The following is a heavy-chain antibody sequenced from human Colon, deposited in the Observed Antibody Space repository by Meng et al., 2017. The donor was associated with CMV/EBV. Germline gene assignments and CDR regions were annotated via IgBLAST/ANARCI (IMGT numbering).Heavy chain of an antibody. D-gene: IGHD4-23*01. J-gene: IGHJ5*02. V-gene: IGHV1-18*01. Sequence: ASVKVSCKASGYSFTSYGINWVRQAPGQGLEWMGWISTYNGNTNYAQIVQGRVTMTTDPSTTTAYMELTNLRSDDTAVYYCARLNGGNSSDWFDPWGQGTLVTVSS. CDR1: GYSFTSYG. CDR2: ISTYNGNT. CDR3: ARLNGGNSSDWFDP.